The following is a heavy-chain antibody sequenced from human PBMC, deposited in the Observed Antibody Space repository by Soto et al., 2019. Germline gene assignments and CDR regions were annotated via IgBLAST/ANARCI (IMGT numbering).Heavy chain of an antibody. CDR2: ISAYNGNT. V-gene: IGHV1-18*04. CDR3: ARDSVVGINFEIHYSGMDV. CDR1: GYTFTSYG. Sequence: ASLQVSCKASGYTFTSYGISWVRQAPGQGLEWMGWISAYNGNTNYAQKLQGRVTMTTDTSTSTAYMELRSLRSDDTAVYYCARDSVVGINFEIHYSGMDVWGQGNTVTVYS. J-gene: IGHJ6*02. D-gene: IGHD1-26*01.